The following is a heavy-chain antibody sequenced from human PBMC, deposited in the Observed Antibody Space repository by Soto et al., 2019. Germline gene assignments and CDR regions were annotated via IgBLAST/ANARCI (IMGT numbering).Heavy chain of an antibody. CDR2: ISSSSSYI. Sequence: AGSLRLSCAASGFTFSSYSMNWVRQAPGKGLEWVSSISSSSSYIYYADSVKGRFTISRDNAKNSLYLQMNSLRAEDTAVYYCARDVNYYDSSGYSFDYWGQGTLVTVSS. J-gene: IGHJ4*02. CDR1: GFTFSSYS. V-gene: IGHV3-21*01. CDR3: ARDVNYYDSSGYSFDY. D-gene: IGHD3-22*01.